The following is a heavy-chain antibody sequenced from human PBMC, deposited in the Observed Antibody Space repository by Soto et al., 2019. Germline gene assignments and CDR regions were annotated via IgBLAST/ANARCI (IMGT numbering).Heavy chain of an antibody. CDR3: GKDGRYCSGWAYYFDY. D-gene: IGHD6-19*01. Sequence: EVQLLESGGGLVQPGGSLRLSCAASGFTFSSYAMSWVRQAPGKGLEWVSAISGSGGSTYYADSVKGRFTISRDNSKNTLYLQMNSLRAEDTDVYYCGKDGRYCSGWAYYFDYWGQGTLVTVSS. CDR2: ISGSGGST. V-gene: IGHV3-23*01. CDR1: GFTFSSYA. J-gene: IGHJ4*02.